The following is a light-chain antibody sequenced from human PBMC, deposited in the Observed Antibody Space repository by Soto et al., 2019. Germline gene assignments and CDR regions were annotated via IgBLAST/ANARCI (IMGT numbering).Light chain of an antibody. J-gene: IGKJ1*01. V-gene: IGKV1-5*03. Sequence: DIQMPQSPSTLSASVGDRVTITCRASQSISSWLARYQQKPGKAPKLLIYKASSLQTGVPSRFGVSGSGTEFNFTISSLQANDFATSYCQQSDSRWTCGQGTKVESK. CDR1: QSISSW. CDR2: KAS. CDR3: QQSDSRWT.